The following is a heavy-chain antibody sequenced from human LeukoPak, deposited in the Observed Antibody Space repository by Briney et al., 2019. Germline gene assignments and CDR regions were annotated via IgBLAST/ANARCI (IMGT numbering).Heavy chain of an antibody. CDR2: IYCSGYT. Sequence: SETLSLTCTVSGGSISSYYWSWIRRPPGKGLEWIGYIYCSGYTNYNPSLKSRVTISVDTSKNQFSLKLSSVTAADTAVYYCASSPPTYYYDSSGYYPNWGQGTLVTVSS. D-gene: IGHD3-22*01. J-gene: IGHJ4*02. CDR1: GGSISSYY. CDR3: ASSPPTYYYDSSGYYPN. V-gene: IGHV4-59*01.